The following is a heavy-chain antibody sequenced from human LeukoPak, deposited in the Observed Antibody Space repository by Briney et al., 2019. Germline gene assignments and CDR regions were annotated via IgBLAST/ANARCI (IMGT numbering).Heavy chain of an antibody. Sequence: SETLSLTCTVSGGSISSYYWSWIRQPPGKGLEWIAYIYYSGSTNYNPSLKSRVTISVDTSKNQFSLKLSSVTAADTAVYYCAREVGYCSGGSCDTYNWFDPWGQGTLVTVSS. CDR2: IYYSGST. J-gene: IGHJ5*02. CDR3: AREVGYCSGGSCDTYNWFDP. V-gene: IGHV4-59*13. CDR1: GGSISSYY. D-gene: IGHD2-15*01.